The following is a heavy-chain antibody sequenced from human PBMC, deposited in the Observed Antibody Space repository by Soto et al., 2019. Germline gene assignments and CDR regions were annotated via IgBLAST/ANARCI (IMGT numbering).Heavy chain of an antibody. J-gene: IGHJ6*02. CDR2: IIPILGIA. D-gene: IGHD3-10*01. CDR3: ARGPHITRVRGVIPYYGMDV. V-gene: IGHV1-69*02. Sequence: QVQLVQSGAEVKKPGSSVKVSCKASGGTFSSYTISWVRQAPGQGLEWMGRIIPILGIANYAQKFQGRVTLTADKSTSTAYMELSSLRSEDTAVYDCARGPHITRVRGVIPYYGMDVWGQGTTVTVSS. CDR1: GGTFSSYT.